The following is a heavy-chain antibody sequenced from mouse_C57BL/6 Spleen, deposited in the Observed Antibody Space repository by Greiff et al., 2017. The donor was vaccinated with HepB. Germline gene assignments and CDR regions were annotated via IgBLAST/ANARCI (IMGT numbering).Heavy chain of an antibody. CDR1: GYTFTDHT. CDR3: ARPSYYYGSSYWLAY. Sequence: VQLQQSDAELVKPGASVKISCKVSGYTFTDHTIHWMKQRPEQGLEWIGYIYPRDGSTKYNEKFKGKATLTADKSSSTAYMQLNSMTSEDSAVYFCARPSYYYGSSYWLAYWGQGTLVTVSA. D-gene: IGHD1-1*01. CDR2: IYPRDGST. J-gene: IGHJ3*01. V-gene: IGHV1-78*01.